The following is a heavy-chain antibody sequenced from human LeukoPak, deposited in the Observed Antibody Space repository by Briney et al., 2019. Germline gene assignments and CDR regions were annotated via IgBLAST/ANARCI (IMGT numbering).Heavy chain of an antibody. CDR2: ISSDGTNT. CDR3: ARDSRTTGWYGPAS. CDR1: GFTLSSSA. V-gene: IGHV3-74*01. J-gene: IGHJ5*02. Sequence: GGSLRLSCAASGFTLSSSAMSWVRQAPGKGLVWVSRISSDGTNTAYADPVKGRFTISRDNAKNTLYLQMNSLRGDDTAIYYCARDSRTTGWYGPASWGQGTLVTVSS. D-gene: IGHD6-19*01.